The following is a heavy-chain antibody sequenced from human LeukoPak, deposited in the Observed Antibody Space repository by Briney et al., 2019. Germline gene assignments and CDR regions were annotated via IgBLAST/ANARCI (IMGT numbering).Heavy chain of an antibody. J-gene: IGHJ4*02. D-gene: IGHD3-22*01. V-gene: IGHV3-23*01. CDR3: ARARYYDSSGLDY. CDR2: ISFSGDNRGDNT. Sequence: PGGSLRLSCAAFGFTFKIYTMNWVRQAPGKGLEWVSSISFSGDNRGDNTYYADSVRGRFSISRDNSKNTLYLQMNSLRAEDTAVYYSARARYYDSSGLDYWGQGTLVTVSS. CDR1: GFTFKIYT.